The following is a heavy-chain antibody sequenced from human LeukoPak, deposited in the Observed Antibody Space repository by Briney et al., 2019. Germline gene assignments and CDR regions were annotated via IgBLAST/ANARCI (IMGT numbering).Heavy chain of an antibody. J-gene: IGHJ4*02. Sequence: PGGSLRLSCAASGFTFSTYAMNWVRQAPGKGLEWVSATGGSGDSTYYAGSVNGRFTISRDNSKNTLYLQRNSLRAEDTAVYYCAKERYSGYSYGCDDYWGQGALVTVSS. CDR1: GFTFSTYA. V-gene: IGHV3-23*01. CDR2: TGGSGDST. D-gene: IGHD5-18*01. CDR3: AKERYSGYSYGCDDY.